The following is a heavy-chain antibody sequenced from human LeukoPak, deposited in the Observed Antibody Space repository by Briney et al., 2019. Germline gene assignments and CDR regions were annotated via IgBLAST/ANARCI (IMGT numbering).Heavy chain of an antibody. CDR2: MNAGNGNT. Sequence: ASVKVSCKASGYTFTSYYMHWVRQAPGQGLEWMGWMNAGNGNTKYSQNFQGRVTITRDESTSTAYMELSSLRSEDTAVYYCARRWVSTLYSSSWYLGDAFDIWGQGTMVTVSS. CDR3: ARRWVSTLYSSSWYLGDAFDI. CDR1: GYTFTSYY. D-gene: IGHD6-13*01. J-gene: IGHJ3*02. V-gene: IGHV1/OR15-3*01.